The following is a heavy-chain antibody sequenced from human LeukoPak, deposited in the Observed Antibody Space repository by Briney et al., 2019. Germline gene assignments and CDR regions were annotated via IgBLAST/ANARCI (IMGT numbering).Heavy chain of an antibody. Sequence: ASVKVSCKASGYTFTSYGISWVRQAPGQGLEWMGWISAYNGNTNYAQKLQGRVTMTGDTSTSTVYMELSSLRSEDTAVYYCARAGSGSYTWFDPWGQGTLVTVSS. CDR3: ARAGSGSYTWFDP. V-gene: IGHV1-18*01. CDR1: GYTFTSYG. CDR2: ISAYNGNT. D-gene: IGHD3-10*01. J-gene: IGHJ5*02.